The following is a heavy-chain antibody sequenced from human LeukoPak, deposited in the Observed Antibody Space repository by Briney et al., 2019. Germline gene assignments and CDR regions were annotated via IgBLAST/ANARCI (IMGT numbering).Heavy chain of an antibody. CDR3: ARVNRITGTTNYWFDP. CDR2: IYHSGST. D-gene: IGHD1-20*01. CDR1: GGSISSSNW. V-gene: IGHV4-4*02. J-gene: IGHJ5*02. Sequence: SGTLSLTCAVSGGSISSSNWWSWVRQPPGKGLEWIGEIYHSGSTNYNPSLKSRVTISVDKSKNQFSLKLSSVTAAGTAVYYCARVNRITGTTNYWFDPWGQGTLVTVSS.